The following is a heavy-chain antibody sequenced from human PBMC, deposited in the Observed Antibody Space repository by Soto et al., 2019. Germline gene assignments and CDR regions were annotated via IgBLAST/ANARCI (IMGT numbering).Heavy chain of an antibody. Sequence: ASVKVSCKASGYTFTSYYMHWVRQAPGQGLEWMGIINPSGGSTSYAQKFQGRVTMTRDTSTSTVYMELSSLRSEDTAVYYCARVYHKFPEYSSSWYAAFDIWGQGTMVTVSS. CDR3: ARVYHKFPEYSSSWYAAFDI. CDR1: GYTFTSYY. V-gene: IGHV1-46*01. D-gene: IGHD6-13*01. CDR2: INPSGGST. J-gene: IGHJ3*02.